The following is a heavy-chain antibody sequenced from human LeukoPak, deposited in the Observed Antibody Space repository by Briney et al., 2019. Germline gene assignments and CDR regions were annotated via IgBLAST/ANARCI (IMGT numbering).Heavy chain of an antibody. CDR1: GFTFSSYG. V-gene: IGHV3-30*02. CDR3: AKDLIAATPHALDI. J-gene: IGHJ3*02. D-gene: IGHD6-13*01. Sequence: GGSLRLSCAASGFTFSSYGMHWVRQAPGKGLEWVAFIRYDVSKKYYADSVKGRFTISRDNSKNTLYLQINSLRAEDTAVYYCAKDLIAATPHALDIWGQGTVVAVSS. CDR2: IRYDVSKK.